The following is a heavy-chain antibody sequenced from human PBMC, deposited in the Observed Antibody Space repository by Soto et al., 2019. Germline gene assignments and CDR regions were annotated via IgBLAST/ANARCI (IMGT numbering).Heavy chain of an antibody. D-gene: IGHD3-10*01. CDR3: AKDLATSRFGELLYRIYYYGMDV. V-gene: IGHV3-30*18. CDR1: GFTFSSYG. J-gene: IGHJ6*02. CDR2: ISYDGSNK. Sequence: GGSLRLSCAASGFTFSSYGMHWVRQAPGKGLEWVAVISYDGSNKYYADSVKGRFTISRDNSKNTLYLQMNSLRAEDTAVYYCAKDLATSRFGELLYRIYYYGMDVWGQGTTVTVSS.